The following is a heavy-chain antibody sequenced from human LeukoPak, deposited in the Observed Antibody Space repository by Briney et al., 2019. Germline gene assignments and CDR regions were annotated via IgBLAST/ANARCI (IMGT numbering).Heavy chain of an antibody. V-gene: IGHV3-48*03. CDR3: ARGRSITLLRGVAMSDGFDI. D-gene: IGHD3-10*01. CDR1: GFTFSTYE. CDR2: ISGTGSTI. Sequence: SGGSLRLPCVASGFTFSTYEMNWVRQAPGKGLEWVSYISGTGSTIYYADSVKGRFTLSRDNAKNSLYLQMNGLRAEDTAVYYCARGRSITLLRGVAMSDGFDIWGQGAMVTVSS. J-gene: IGHJ3*02.